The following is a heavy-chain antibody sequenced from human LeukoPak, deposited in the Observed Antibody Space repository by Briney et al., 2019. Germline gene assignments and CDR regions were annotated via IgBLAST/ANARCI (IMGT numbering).Heavy chain of an antibody. CDR1: GGSFSGYY. J-gene: IGHJ3*02. CDR2: INHSGST. V-gene: IGHV4-34*01. Sequence: SETLSLTCAVYGGSFSGYYWNWIRQPPGKGLEWIGEINHSGSTNYNPSLKSRVTISVDTSKNQFSLKLNSVTAADTAVYCCARGSPLSSMIVVVDDAFDIWGQGTMVTVSS. D-gene: IGHD3-22*01. CDR3: ARGSPLSSMIVVVDDAFDI.